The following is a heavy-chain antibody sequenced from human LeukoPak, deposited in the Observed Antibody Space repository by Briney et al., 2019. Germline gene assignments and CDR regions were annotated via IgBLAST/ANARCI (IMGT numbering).Heavy chain of an antibody. CDR2: IYTSGST. V-gene: IGHV4-4*07. Sequence: PSETLSLTCTVSGGSISSYYWSWIRQPAGKGLEWIGRIYTSGSTNYNPSLKSRVTMSVDTSKNQFSLKLSSVAAADTAVYYYARGRTYYYGSGSFINWFDPWGQGTLVTVSS. CDR1: GGSISSYY. CDR3: ARGRTYYYGSGSFINWFDP. D-gene: IGHD3-10*01. J-gene: IGHJ5*02.